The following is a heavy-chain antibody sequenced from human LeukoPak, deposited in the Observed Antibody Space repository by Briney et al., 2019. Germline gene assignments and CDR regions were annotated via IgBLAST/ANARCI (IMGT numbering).Heavy chain of an antibody. CDR3: ARDQIPYYHDSSGYSDAFDI. CDR2: IKQDGSEK. V-gene: IGHV3-7*01. Sequence: PGGSLRLSCAASGFTFSSYWMSWVRQAPGKGLEWVANIKQDGSEKYYVDSVKGRFTISRDNAKNSLYLQMNSLRAEDTAVYYCARDQIPYYHDSSGYSDAFDIWGQGTMVTVSS. J-gene: IGHJ3*02. CDR1: GFTFSSYW. D-gene: IGHD3-22*01.